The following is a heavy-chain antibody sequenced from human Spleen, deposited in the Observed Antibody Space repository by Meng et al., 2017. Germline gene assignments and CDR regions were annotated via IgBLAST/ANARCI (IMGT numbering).Heavy chain of an antibody. Sequence: HVQLVESGGGLVKPGGSLRLSCAASGFIFSDYYMNWIRQAPGKGLEWVSYISSSGTIIYYADSVKGRFTISRDNAKKSMYLQMNSLRAEDTAVYYCARAMGRDGYNSQSDYWGQGTLVTVSS. CDR1: GFIFSDYY. CDR3: ARAMGRDGYNSQSDY. V-gene: IGHV3-11*01. J-gene: IGHJ4*02. D-gene: IGHD5-24*01. CDR2: ISSSGTII.